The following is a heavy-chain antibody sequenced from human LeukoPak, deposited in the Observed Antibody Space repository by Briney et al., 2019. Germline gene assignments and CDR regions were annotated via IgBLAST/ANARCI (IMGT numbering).Heavy chain of an antibody. CDR3: ARHCGGDCFLDY. Sequence: PGGPLRLSCAASGFTFGDSAMHWVRQASGKGLEWVGRIRSKANSYATVYAASVKGRFAISRDDSKNTAYLQMNSLKTEDTAVYYCARHCGGDCFLDYWGQGTLVTVSS. V-gene: IGHV3-73*01. D-gene: IGHD2-21*02. CDR1: GFTFGDSA. CDR2: IRSKANSYAT. J-gene: IGHJ4*02.